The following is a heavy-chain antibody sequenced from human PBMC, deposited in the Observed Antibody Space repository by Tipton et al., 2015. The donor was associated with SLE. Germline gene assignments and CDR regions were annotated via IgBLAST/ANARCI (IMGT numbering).Heavy chain of an antibody. CDR1: GGSISSHY. V-gene: IGHV4-4*07. J-gene: IGHJ4*02. D-gene: IGHD6-19*01. CDR2: IYSSGST. Sequence: TLSLTCTVSGGSISSHYWSWIRQPAGKGLEWIGRIYSSGSTNYNPSLKSRVTMSVDTSKNQFSLNLSSVTAADTAVYYCARGPGGSGWSHYFDYWGQGTLVTVSS. CDR3: ARGPGGSGWSHYFDY.